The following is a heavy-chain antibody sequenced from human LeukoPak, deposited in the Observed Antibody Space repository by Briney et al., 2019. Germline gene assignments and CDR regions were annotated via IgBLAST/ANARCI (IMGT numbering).Heavy chain of an antibody. Sequence: SETLSLTCTVSGGSISSSSYYWGWIRQPPGKGLEWIGSIYYSGSTYYNPSLKSRVTISADTSKNQFSLKLSSVTAADTAVYYCARGLAAHRRGYFDYWGQGTLVTVSS. CDR2: IYYSGST. CDR1: GGSISSSSYY. D-gene: IGHD3-16*01. V-gene: IGHV4-39*01. CDR3: ARGLAAHRRGYFDY. J-gene: IGHJ4*02.